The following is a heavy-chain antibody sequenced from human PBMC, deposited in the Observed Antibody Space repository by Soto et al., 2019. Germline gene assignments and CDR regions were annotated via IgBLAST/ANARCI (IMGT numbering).Heavy chain of an antibody. J-gene: IGHJ6*02. CDR3: ASHDDILTGYPQTYYYYGMDV. CDR1: GYTFTSYD. CDR2: MNPNSGNT. V-gene: IGHV1-8*01. Sequence: QVQLVQSGAEVKKPGASVKVSCKASGYTFTSYDINWVRQATGQGLEWMGWMNPNSGNTGYAQKFQGRVTMTRNTSISTAYMELSSLRSEDTAVYYCASHDDILTGYPQTYYYYGMDVWGQGTTVTVSS. D-gene: IGHD3-9*01.